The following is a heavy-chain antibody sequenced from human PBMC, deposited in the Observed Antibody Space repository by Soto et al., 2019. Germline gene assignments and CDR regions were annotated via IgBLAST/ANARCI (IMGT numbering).Heavy chain of an antibody. CDR3: ARGRVRGYYYDSSGFPCFDY. Sequence: QVQLQESGPGLVKPSQTLSLTCTVSGGSISSGGYYWSWIRQHPGKGLEWIGYIYYSGSTYYNPSLKSRVTISVDTSKNQFSLKLSSVTAADTAVYYCARGRVRGYYYDSSGFPCFDYWGQGTLVTVSS. CDR2: IYYSGST. J-gene: IGHJ4*02. CDR1: GGSISSGGYY. D-gene: IGHD3-22*01. V-gene: IGHV4-31*03.